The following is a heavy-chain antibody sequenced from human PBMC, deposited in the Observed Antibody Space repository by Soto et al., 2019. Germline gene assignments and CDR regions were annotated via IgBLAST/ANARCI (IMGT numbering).Heavy chain of an antibody. D-gene: IGHD3-22*01. V-gene: IGHV1-3*01. CDR1: GYTLTSYY. J-gene: IGHJ4*02. Sequence: ASVKVSCKAPGYTLTSYYMHWVRQAPGQRLEWMGWINAGNGNTKYSQKFQGRVTITRDTSASTAYMELSSLRSEDTAVYYCARGSGYYYWDDYWGQGTLVTVSS. CDR2: INAGNGNT. CDR3: ARGSGYYYWDDY.